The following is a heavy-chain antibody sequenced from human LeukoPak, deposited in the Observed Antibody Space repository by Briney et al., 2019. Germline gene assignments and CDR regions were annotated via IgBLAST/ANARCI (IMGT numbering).Heavy chain of an antibody. D-gene: IGHD2-15*01. V-gene: IGHV4-39*02. CDR2: IFSSGST. Sequence: SETLSLTCTVSGGSISGSSYYWGWIRQPPGKGLEWIGSIFSSGSTYYNPSLKSRVAMSVDTSRNYFSLRLTSVTAADTAVYYCARSGATLFAVLDSWGQGTLVTVSS. CDR1: GGSISGSSYY. CDR3: ARSGATLFAVLDS. J-gene: IGHJ4*02.